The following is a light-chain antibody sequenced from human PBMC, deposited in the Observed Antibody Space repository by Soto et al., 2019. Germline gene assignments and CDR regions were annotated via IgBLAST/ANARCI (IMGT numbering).Light chain of an antibody. V-gene: IGKV3-15*01. CDR3: QQYTAWPLT. CDR1: QSVSSN. Sequence: EIVLKQSAGALSLSKGDRATLSCRASQSVSSNLAWYQQKPGHAPRLLIYGASTRATGIPARFSGSGSGTEFTLTISSLQSEDFAVYYCQQYTAWPLTFGQGTKVDIK. CDR2: GAS. J-gene: IGKJ1*01.